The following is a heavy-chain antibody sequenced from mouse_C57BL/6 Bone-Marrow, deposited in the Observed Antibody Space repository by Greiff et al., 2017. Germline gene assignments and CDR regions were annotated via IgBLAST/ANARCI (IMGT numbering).Heavy chain of an antibody. CDR1: GYTFTSYW. CDR2: IYPSDSET. D-gene: IGHD1-1*01. V-gene: IGHV1-61*01. CDR3: ALLRYFDV. J-gene: IGHJ1*03. Sequence: VQLQQSGAELVRPGSSVKLSCKASGYTFTSYWMDWVKQRPGQGLEWIGNIYPSDSETHYNQKFKDKATLTVDKSSSTAYMQISSLTAEDSAVYYCALLRYFDVWGTGTTVTVSS.